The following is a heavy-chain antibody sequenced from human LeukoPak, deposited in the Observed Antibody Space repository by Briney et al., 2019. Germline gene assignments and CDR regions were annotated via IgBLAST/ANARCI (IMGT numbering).Heavy chain of an antibody. CDR1: GFTVSSNY. J-gene: IGHJ4*02. CDR3: AREGSGYFDY. CDR2: IYSGGST. V-gene: IGHV3-53*04. Sequence: GGSLRLSCAASGFTVSSNYMSWVRPAPGKGLEWVSVIYSGGSTYYADSVKGRFTISRHNSKNTLYLQMNSLRAEDTAVYYCAREGSGYFDYWGQGTLVTVSS. D-gene: IGHD3-10*01.